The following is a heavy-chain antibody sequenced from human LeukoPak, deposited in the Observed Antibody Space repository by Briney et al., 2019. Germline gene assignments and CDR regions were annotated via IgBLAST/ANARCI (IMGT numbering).Heavy chain of an antibody. J-gene: IGHJ4*02. CDR2: ISSSSSYI. V-gene: IGHV3-21*01. D-gene: IGHD2-2*02. Sequence: GGSLRLSCAASGFTFSSYSMNWVRQAPGKGLKWISSISSSSSYIYYTDSVKGRFTISRDNAKNSLYLQMNSLRAEDTAVYYCAREIPLTYWGQGTLVTVSS. CDR3: AREIPLTY. CDR1: GFTFSSYS.